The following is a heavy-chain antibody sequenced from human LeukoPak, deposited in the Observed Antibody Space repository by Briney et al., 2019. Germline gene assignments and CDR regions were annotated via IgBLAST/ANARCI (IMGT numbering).Heavy chain of an antibody. Sequence: SETLSLTCTVSGGSISSSSYYWGWIRQPPGKGLEWIGSIYYSGSTYYNPSLKSRVTISVDTSKNQFSLKLSSVTAADTAVYYCARVISLIELELPLSWFDPWGQGTLVTVSS. CDR1: GGSISSSSYY. CDR3: ARVISLIELELPLSWFDP. V-gene: IGHV4-39*07. D-gene: IGHD1-26*01. J-gene: IGHJ5*02. CDR2: IYYSGST.